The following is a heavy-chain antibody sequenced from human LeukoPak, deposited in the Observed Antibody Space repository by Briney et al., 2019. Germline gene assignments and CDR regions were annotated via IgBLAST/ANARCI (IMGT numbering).Heavy chain of an antibody. Sequence: PGGSLRLSCAASGFDFHNYVIHWVRQAPGKGLEWVAVISYDVNIKYHADSVKGRLTISRDSSSKTVYLQMNSLGTEDTAVYYCVREGFYDSGSFPTFYFDYWGQGTLVTVSS. CDR3: VREGFYDSGSFPTFYFDY. V-gene: IGHV3-30-3*01. CDR1: GFDFHNYV. D-gene: IGHD3-10*01. CDR2: ISYDVNIK. J-gene: IGHJ4*02.